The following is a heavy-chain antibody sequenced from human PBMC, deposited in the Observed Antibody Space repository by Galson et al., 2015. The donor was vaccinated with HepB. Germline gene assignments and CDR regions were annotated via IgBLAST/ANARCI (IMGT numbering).Heavy chain of an antibody. V-gene: IGHV3-7*03. D-gene: IGHD6-19*01. CDR2: IKQDGREQ. CDR3: ARDFIAVGRGPEY. CDR1: GFTFSRYW. J-gene: IGHJ4*02. Sequence: SLRLSCAASGFTFSRYWMSWVRQAPGKGLEWVANIKQDGREQYYVDSVKGRFTIPRDNAKNSLYLQMNSLRAEDTAVYYCARDFIAVGRGPEYWGQGALVTVSS.